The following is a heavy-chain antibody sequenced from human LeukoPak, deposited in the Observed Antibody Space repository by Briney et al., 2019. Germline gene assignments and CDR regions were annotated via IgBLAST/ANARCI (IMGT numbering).Heavy chain of an antibody. CDR2: IYSGGAT. CDR1: GFTVSNKY. D-gene: IGHD3-10*01. J-gene: IGHJ4*02. V-gene: IGHV3-53*01. Sequence: PGGSLRLSCAASGFTVSNKYMTWVRQAPGKGLEWVSVIYSGGATYYADSVKGRFTISRDNSKNTLYLQMNSPRAEDTAVYYCAREASGSPPYYFDYWGQGTLVTVSS. CDR3: AREASGSPPYYFDY.